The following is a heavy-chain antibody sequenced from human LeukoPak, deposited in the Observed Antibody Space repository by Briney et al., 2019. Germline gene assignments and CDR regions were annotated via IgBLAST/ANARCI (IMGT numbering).Heavy chain of an antibody. V-gene: IGHV4-4*07. CDR1: GGSISSYY. CDR3: ARDCSSTSCYRYYFDY. D-gene: IGHD2-2*01. Sequence: SETLSLTCTVSGGSISSYYWSWIRQPAGKGLEWIGRIYTSGSTNYNPSLKSRVTMSVDTSKNQFSLKLSSATAADTAVYYCARDCSSTSCYRYYFDYWGQGTLVTVSS. J-gene: IGHJ4*02. CDR2: IYTSGST.